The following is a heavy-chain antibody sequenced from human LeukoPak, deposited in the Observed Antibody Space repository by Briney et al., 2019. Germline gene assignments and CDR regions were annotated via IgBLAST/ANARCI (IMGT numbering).Heavy chain of an antibody. D-gene: IGHD1-26*01. V-gene: IGHV4-59*01. CDR1: GGSFSGYY. CDR2: IYYSGST. CDR3: ARGGDWELPFDY. Sequence: SETLSLTCAVYGGSFSGYYWSWIRQPPGKGLEWIGYIYYSGSTNYNPSLKSRVTISVDTSKNQFSLKLSSVTAADTAVYYCARGGDWELPFDYWGQGTLVTVSS. J-gene: IGHJ4*02.